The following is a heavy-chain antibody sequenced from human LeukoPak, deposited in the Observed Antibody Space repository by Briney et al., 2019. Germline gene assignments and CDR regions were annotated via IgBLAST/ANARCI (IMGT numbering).Heavy chain of an antibody. V-gene: IGHV1-2*02. CDR2: INPNSGGT. D-gene: IGHD3-22*01. J-gene: IGHJ3*02. CDR3: ATRSYYDSSGLSAFDI. Sequence: ASVKVSCKASGYTFTGYYMHWERQAPGQGLEWMGWINPNSGGTNYAQKFQGRVTMTRDTSISTAYMELSRLRSDDTAVYYCATRSYYDSSGLSAFDIWGQGTMVTVSS. CDR1: GYTFTGYY.